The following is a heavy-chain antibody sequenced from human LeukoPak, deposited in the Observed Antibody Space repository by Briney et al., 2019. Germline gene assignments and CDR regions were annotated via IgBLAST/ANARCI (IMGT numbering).Heavy chain of an antibody. Sequence: SETLSLTCTVSGGSISSYYWSWIRQPPGKGLEWIGCIYYSGSTNYNPSLKSRVTISVDTSKNQFSLKLSSVTAADTAVYYCARVRDGYNNDAFDIWGQGTMVTVSS. V-gene: IGHV4-59*01. J-gene: IGHJ3*02. CDR1: GGSISSYY. CDR2: IYYSGST. D-gene: IGHD5-24*01. CDR3: ARVRDGYNNDAFDI.